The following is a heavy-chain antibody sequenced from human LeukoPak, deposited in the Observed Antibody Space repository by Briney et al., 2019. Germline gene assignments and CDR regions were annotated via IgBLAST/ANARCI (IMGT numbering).Heavy chain of an antibody. CDR2: IYHSGST. J-gene: IGHJ6*03. V-gene: IGHV4-38-2*02. D-gene: IGHD6-19*01. CDR1: GYSISSGYY. Sequence: SETLSLTCTVSGYSISSGYYWGWIRQPPGKGLEWIGSIYHSGSTYYNPSLKSRVTISVDTSKNQFSLKLSSVTAADTAVYYCARDLSGFDYYYYYMDVWSKGTTVTVSS. CDR3: ARDLSGFDYYYYYMDV.